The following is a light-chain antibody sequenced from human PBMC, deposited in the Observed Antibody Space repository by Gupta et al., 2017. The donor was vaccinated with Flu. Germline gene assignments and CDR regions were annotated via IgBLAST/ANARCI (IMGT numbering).Light chain of an antibody. CDR3: MQALQTPRT. CDR1: QSLLHNNGNNY. Sequence: DIVMTQSPLSLPVTPGEPASISCRSSQSLLHNNGNNYLDWYLQKPGQSPQLLIYLGSNRDFGVPERFSGSGSGTDFTLKISRVEAEDVGVYYCMQALQTPRTFGQGTKVEIK. J-gene: IGKJ1*01. CDR2: LGS. V-gene: IGKV2-28*01.